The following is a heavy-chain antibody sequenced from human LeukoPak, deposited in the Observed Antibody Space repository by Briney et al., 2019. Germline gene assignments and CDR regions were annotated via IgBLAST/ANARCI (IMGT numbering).Heavy chain of an antibody. CDR1: GGSFSGYY. J-gene: IGHJ4*02. CDR2: ITHSGNT. CDR3: ARGVVIAPQTFDY. D-gene: IGHD2-21*01. V-gene: IGHV4-34*01. Sequence: PSETLSLTCAVYGGSFSGYYWTWIRQPPGKGLEWIGEITHSGNTNSNPSLKSRVTISVDTSKNHFSLKLNSVTAADTAVYYCARGVVIAPQTFDYWGQGTLVTVSS.